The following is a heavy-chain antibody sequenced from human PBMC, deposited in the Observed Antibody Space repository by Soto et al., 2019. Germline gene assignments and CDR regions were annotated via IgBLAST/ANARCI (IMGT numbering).Heavy chain of an antibody. V-gene: IGHV3-30*18. D-gene: IGHD2-2*02. CDR2: ISYDGSNK. CDR1: GFTFSSYG. CDR3: AKDRVPAAITGWFDS. Sequence: PXGSLRLSCAASGFTFSSYGMHWVRQAPGKGLEWVAVISYDGSNKYYADSVKGRFTIARDNSKNTLYLQMNRLRAEDTAVYYCAKDRVPAAITGWFDSWGQGTLVTVSS. J-gene: IGHJ5*01.